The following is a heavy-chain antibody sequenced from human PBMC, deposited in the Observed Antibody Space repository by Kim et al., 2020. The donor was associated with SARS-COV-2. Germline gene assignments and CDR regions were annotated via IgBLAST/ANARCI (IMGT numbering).Heavy chain of an antibody. V-gene: IGHV4-39*01. D-gene: IGHD3-22*01. CDR3: ARHTFYFDTSGYSVFDY. Sequence: SLKSRVTISVDTSKNQFSLKLSSVTAADTAVYFCARHTFYFDTSGYSVFDYWGQGTLVTVSS. J-gene: IGHJ4*02.